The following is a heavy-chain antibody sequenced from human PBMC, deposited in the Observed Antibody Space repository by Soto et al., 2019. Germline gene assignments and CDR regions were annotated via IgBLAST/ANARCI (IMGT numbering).Heavy chain of an antibody. CDR3: AIGGRVAAPSFDH. J-gene: IGHJ4*01. CDR2: IHAGNGKT. D-gene: IGHD6-6*01. Sequence: GASVKVSCKASGYTFTSHAVHWVRQAPGERLECMGWIHAGNGKTKYSQSFQGRVTFTSDTSASTVYMELSSLKSEDTAVYYCAIGGRVAAPSFDHWG. CDR1: GYTFTSHA. V-gene: IGHV1-3*01.